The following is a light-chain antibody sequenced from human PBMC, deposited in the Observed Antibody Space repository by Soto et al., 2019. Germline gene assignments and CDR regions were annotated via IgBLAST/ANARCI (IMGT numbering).Light chain of an antibody. CDR3: AAWDDSLNGLV. CDR2: ANN. Sequence: QSVLTQPPSVSGTPGQRVSISCSGSRSNIGINAVDWYHQLPGTAPKVPIYANNQRPSGVPDRFSGSKSGTSASLAINGLQSDDEAHYYCAAWDDSLNGLVFGGGTKVTV. J-gene: IGLJ2*01. CDR1: RSNIGINA. V-gene: IGLV1-44*01.